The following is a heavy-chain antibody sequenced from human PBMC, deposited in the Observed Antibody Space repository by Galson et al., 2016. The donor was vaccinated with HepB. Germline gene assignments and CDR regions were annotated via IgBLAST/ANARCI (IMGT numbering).Heavy chain of an antibody. Sequence: SVKVSCKASGGSFSTYGVSWVRQAPGQGLEWMGGIIPTFRTPNYAQKLQGRVTITADESTSTVYMELSRLTSEDTAVYYCARPKQDYSLYAMDVWGQGTTVIVSS. J-gene: IGHJ6*01. D-gene: IGHD3-16*01. CDR2: IIPTFRTP. V-gene: IGHV1-69*13. CDR3: ARPKQDYSLYAMDV. CDR1: GGSFSTYG.